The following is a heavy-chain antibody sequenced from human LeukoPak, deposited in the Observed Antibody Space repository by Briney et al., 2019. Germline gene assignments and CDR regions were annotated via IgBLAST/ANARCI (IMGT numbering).Heavy chain of an antibody. Sequence: SQTLSLTCTVSGGSISSDNYYWSWIRQHPGKGLEWIGGIYHSGSPYYNPSLKSRVTISVDTSKNQFSLRLSSVTAADTAVYYCARVSGSYPQYYFDYWGQGTLVTVSS. V-gene: IGHV4-30-4*08. J-gene: IGHJ4*02. CDR1: GGSISSDNYY. CDR3: ARVSGSYPQYYFDY. CDR2: IYHSGSP. D-gene: IGHD1-26*01.